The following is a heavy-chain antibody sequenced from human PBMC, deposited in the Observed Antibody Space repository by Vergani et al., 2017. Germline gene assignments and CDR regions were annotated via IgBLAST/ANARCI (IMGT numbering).Heavy chain of an antibody. V-gene: IGHV3-7*01. J-gene: IGHJ6*04. CDR3: RGEMDV. CDR2: IKQDGSEE. Sequence: EVQLVESGGGLVQPGGSLRLSCAASGFLFSDYWLNWVRQSPGGGLEWVANIKQDGSEEFYVDSVKGRFTISRDNAKNTLYLQMNSLRTEDTANYYCRGEMDVWGKGTTVTVSS. CDR1: GFLFSDYW.